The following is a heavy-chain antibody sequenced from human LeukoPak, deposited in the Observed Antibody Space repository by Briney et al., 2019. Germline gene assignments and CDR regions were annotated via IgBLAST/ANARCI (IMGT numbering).Heavy chain of an antibody. CDR2: IYYTGST. D-gene: IGHD5-18*01. V-gene: IGHV4-59*01. CDR1: GGSISAYY. CDR3: ANDGGQQWLHF. Sequence: SEALSLTCTVSGGSISAYYWSWIRQPPRKGLEWLGFIYYTGSTVYNPPLNSRVTMSIVSLKKQCSLELSSVTAADTAVYYCANDGGQQWLHFWGQGTLVTVSS. J-gene: IGHJ4*02.